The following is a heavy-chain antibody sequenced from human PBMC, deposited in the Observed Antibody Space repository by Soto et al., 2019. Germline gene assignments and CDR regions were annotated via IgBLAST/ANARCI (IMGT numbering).Heavy chain of an antibody. D-gene: IGHD6-13*01. CDR2: IWYDGSNK. V-gene: IGHV3-33*01. CDR3: ARDLKWGIAAAGYYYYGMDV. CDR1: GFTFSSYG. Sequence: QVQLVESGGGVVQPGRSLRLSCAASGFTFSSYGMHWVRQAPGKGLEWVAVIWYDGSNKYYADYVKGRFTISRDNSKNTLYLQMNSLRDEDTAVYYCARDLKWGIAAAGYYYYGMDVWGQGTTVTVSS. J-gene: IGHJ6*02.